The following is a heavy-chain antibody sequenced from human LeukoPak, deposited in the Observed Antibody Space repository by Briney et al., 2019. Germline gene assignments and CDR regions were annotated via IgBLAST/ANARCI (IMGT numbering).Heavy chain of an antibody. J-gene: IGHJ3*02. V-gene: IGHV4-59*01. CDR1: GGSISSYY. CDR2: IYYSGST. CDR3: ARDRSSGWLGDDAFDI. Sequence: ASETLSLTCTASGGSISSYYWSWIRQPPGKGLEWIGYIYYSGSTNYNPSLKSRVTISVDTSKNQFSLKLSSVTAADTAVYYCARDRSSGWLGDDAFDIWGQGTMVTVSS. D-gene: IGHD6-19*01.